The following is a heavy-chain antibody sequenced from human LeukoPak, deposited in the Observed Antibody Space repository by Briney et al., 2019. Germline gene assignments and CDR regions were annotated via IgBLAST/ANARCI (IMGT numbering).Heavy chain of an antibody. J-gene: IGHJ4*02. CDR2: INNNGGST. CDR3: GRAPPYNSVWYGPDDF. CDR1: GFTFSNYA. V-gene: IGHV3-64*01. D-gene: IGHD6-19*01. Sequence: GSLRLSCAASGFTFSNYAMHWVRQAPGKGLEYVAAINNNGGSTYYANSVRDRFTISRDNSKNTLYLQMGGLRAEDMAVYYCGRAPPYNSVWYGPDDFLGQVTLVTVSS.